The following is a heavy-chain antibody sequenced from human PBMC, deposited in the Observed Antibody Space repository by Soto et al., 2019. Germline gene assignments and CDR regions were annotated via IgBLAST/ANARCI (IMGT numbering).Heavy chain of an antibody. J-gene: IGHJ3*02. CDR1: GGTFSSYA. Sequence: QVQLVQSGAEVKKPGSSVKVSCKASGGTFSSYAISWVRQAPGQGLEWMGGIIPIFGTANYAQKFQGRVTITADESTSTAYMELSSLRAEDTAVYYCARPRRSITGAHDAFDIWGQGTMVTVSS. CDR2: IIPIFGTA. D-gene: IGHD3-10*01. CDR3: ARPRRSITGAHDAFDI. V-gene: IGHV1-69*12.